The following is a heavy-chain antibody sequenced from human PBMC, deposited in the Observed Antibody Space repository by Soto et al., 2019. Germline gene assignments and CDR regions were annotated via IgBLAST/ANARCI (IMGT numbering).Heavy chain of an antibody. CDR1: GGSISSYY. CDR3: ARVSTVVSNFDY. J-gene: IGHJ4*02. V-gene: IGHV4-59*01. D-gene: IGHD4-17*01. Sequence: SETLSLTCTVSGGSISSYYWSWIRQPPGKGLEWIGYIYYSGSTNYNPSLKSRVTISVDTSKNQFSLKLSSVTAADTAVYYCARVSTVVSNFDYWGQGTLVTVSS. CDR2: IYYSGST.